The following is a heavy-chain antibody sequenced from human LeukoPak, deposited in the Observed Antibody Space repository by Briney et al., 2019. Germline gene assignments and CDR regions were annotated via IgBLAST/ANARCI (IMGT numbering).Heavy chain of an antibody. CDR1: GFTFDDYA. J-gene: IGHJ4*02. CDR3: AKNYGSGAYYFDY. Sequence: GGSLRLSCAASGFTFDDYAMHWVRRAPGKGLEWVSGISWNSGSIGYADSVKGRFTISRDNAKNSLYLQMNSLRAEDTALYYCAKNYGSGAYYFDYWGQGTLVTVSS. CDR2: ISWNSGSI. D-gene: IGHD3-10*01. V-gene: IGHV3-9*01.